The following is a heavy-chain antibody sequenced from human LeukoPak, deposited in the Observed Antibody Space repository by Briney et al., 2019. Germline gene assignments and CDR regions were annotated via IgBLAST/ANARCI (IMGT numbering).Heavy chain of an antibody. J-gene: IGHJ3*02. D-gene: IGHD3-16*01. V-gene: IGHV5-51*01. CDR1: GYSFTTYW. CDR2: IYPADSTA. Sequence: GESLKISCKASGYSFTTYWIGWVRQVPGKGLEWVGIIYPADSTAKYSPSFQGQVTISADKSISTAYLQWSSLKASDTAMYYCARVGGLSPVDIWGQGTMVTVSS. CDR3: ARVGGLSPVDI.